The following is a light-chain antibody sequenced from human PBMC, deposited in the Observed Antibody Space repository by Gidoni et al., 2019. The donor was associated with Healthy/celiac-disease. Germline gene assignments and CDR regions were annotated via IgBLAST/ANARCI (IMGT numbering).Light chain of an antibody. Sequence: DIQMTQSPSSLSASVGDRVTITCRASQSTSSYLNWYQQKPGKAPNLLIYAASSLQSGVPSRFSGRGSGTDFTLTISSLQPEDFATYYCQQSYSTPVTFGQGTKVEIK. CDR3: QQSYSTPVT. CDR1: QSTSSY. J-gene: IGKJ1*01. CDR2: AAS. V-gene: IGKV1-39*01.